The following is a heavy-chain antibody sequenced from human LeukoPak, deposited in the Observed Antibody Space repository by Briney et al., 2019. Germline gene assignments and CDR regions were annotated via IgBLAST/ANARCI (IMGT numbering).Heavy chain of an antibody. CDR3: AKDGGCSSTTCYSPYYFDY. CDR2: VSYDGSNK. CDR1: GFTSSSYG. J-gene: IGHJ4*02. V-gene: IGHV3-30*18. Sequence: GGSLRLSCAASGFTSSSYGMHWVRQAPGKGLEWVAVVSYDGSNKYYADSVKGRFTISRVNSKNTLYLQMNSLRAEDTAVYYCAKDGGCSSTTCYSPYYFDYWGQGTLVTVSS. D-gene: IGHD2-2*01.